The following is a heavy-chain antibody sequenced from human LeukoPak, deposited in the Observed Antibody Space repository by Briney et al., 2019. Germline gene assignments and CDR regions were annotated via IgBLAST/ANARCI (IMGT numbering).Heavy chain of an antibody. Sequence: GGSLRLSCAASGFTFSSYAMSWVRRAPGKGLEWVSAISGSGGSTYYADSVKGRFTISRDNSKNTLYLQMNSLRAEDTAVYYCARDRSSSWSAFDIWGQGTMVTVSS. CDR1: GFTFSSYA. CDR2: ISGSGGST. D-gene: IGHD6-13*01. J-gene: IGHJ3*02. V-gene: IGHV3-23*01. CDR3: ARDRSSSWSAFDI.